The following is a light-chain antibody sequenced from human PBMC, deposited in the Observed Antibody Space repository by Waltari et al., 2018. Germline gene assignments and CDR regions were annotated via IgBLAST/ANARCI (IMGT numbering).Light chain of an antibody. CDR1: SGSIASDH. CDR3: QSYDSTNGVV. CDR2: EDN. J-gene: IGLJ2*01. V-gene: IGLV6-57*04. Sequence: NFMLTQPHSVSESPGKTVTSSCTRSSGSIASDHVQWYQQRPGSVPTAVMSEDNQRPSWVPVRFSGSIARSSNSAALTPSALKTEDEADYYCQSYDSTNGVVVGGGSKLTVL.